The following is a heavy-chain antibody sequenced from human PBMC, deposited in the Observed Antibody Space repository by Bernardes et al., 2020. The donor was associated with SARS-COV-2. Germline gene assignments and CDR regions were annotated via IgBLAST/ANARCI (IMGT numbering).Heavy chain of an antibody. CDR2: IYYRGRT. D-gene: IGHD3-10*01. CDR1: GGSIRSSSYY. CDR3: ARRLLWFGELS. Sequence: SDTLTSTCTVSGGSIRSSSYYWGWIRQPPGKGLEWIGSIYYRGRTYYNPSLKSRVTISVDTSKNQFSLKLSSVTAADTAVYYCARRLLWFGELSWGQGTLVTVSS. V-gene: IGHV4-39*01. J-gene: IGHJ5*02.